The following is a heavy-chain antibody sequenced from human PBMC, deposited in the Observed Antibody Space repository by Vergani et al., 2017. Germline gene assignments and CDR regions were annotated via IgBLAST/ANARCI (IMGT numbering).Heavy chain of an antibody. CDR2: IYYSGST. CDR3: ARDRGDYDWSFDL. Sequence: QLQLQESGPGLVKPSETLSLTCTVSGGSISSSRYYWGWIRQPPGKGLEWIGSIYYSGSTYYNPSLKSRVTLSVDTSKNQFSLKQSSVTAADTAVYYCARDRGDYDWSFDLWGRGTLVTVSS. D-gene: IGHD4-17*01. J-gene: IGHJ2*01. CDR1: GGSISSSRYY. V-gene: IGHV4-39*07.